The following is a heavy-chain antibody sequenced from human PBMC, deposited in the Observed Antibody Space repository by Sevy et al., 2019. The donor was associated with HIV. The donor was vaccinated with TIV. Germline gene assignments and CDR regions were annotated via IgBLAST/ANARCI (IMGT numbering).Heavy chain of an antibody. CDR3: ASSGKGISLFGSGSYYIQRNYYGMDV. CDR2: IYHSGST. D-gene: IGHD3-10*01. CDR1: GGSISSSNW. V-gene: IGHV4-4*02. Sequence: SETLSLTCAVSGGSISSSNWWSWVRQPPGKGLEWIGEIYHSGSTNYNPSLKSRVTISVDKSKNQFSLKLSSVTAADTAVYYCASSGKGISLFGSGSYYIQRNYYGMDVWGQGTTVTVSS. J-gene: IGHJ6*02.